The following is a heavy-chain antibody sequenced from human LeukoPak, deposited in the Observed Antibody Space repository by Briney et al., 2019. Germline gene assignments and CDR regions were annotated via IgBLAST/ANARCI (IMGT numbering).Heavy chain of an antibody. V-gene: IGHV4-34*01. CDR1: GGSFNGYY. CDR2: INHSGSA. J-gene: IGHJ4*02. Sequence: PSETLSLTCAVYGGSFNGYYRNWIRQPPGKGLEWIGEINHSGSANYNPSLKSRVTISVDTSKSQFSLKLSSVTAADTAVYYCARGEEHLGYWGQGTLVTVSS. CDR3: ARGEEHLGY. D-gene: IGHD3-3*02.